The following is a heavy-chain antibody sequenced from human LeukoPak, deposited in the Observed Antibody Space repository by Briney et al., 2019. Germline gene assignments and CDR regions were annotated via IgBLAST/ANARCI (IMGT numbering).Heavy chain of an antibody. CDR2: IYYSGST. J-gene: IGHJ4*02. CDR1: GGSISSSSYY. Sequence: PSETLSLTCTVSGGSISSSSYYWGWIRQPPGKGLEWIGSIYYSGSTYYNPSLKSRVTISVDTSKNQFSLKLSSVTAADTAVYYCARVLRGAVIWGQGTLVTVSS. CDR3: ARVLRGAVI. V-gene: IGHV4-39*07.